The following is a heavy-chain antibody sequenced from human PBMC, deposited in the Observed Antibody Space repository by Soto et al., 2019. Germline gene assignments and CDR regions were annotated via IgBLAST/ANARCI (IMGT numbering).Heavy chain of an antibody. Sequence: GGSLRLSCVASGFRFHNYVMSWVRQAPVKVLEWVSVIPGSGNVTYYADSVKGRFTVSRDNPKNTLYLEMRSLRAEDTAVYYCAKENGDSGTTHPDYYYYFDMDVWGQGTTVTVSS. V-gene: IGHV3-23*01. D-gene: IGHD1-7*01. J-gene: IGHJ6*01. CDR3: AKENGDSGTTHPDYYYYFDMDV. CDR1: GFRFHNYV. CDR2: IPGSGNVT.